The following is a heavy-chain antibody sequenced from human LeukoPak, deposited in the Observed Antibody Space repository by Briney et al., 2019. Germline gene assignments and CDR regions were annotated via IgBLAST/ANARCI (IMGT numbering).Heavy chain of an antibody. J-gene: IGHJ4*02. CDR1: GFTFSSYN. V-gene: IGHV3-48*01. CDR3: VRTYCSSGSCFG. Sequence: GGSLRLSCAASGFTFSSYNMNWVRQAPGKGLEWVSSISYTSRAKNYADSVKGRFTISRDNVKKSLFLQMDSLRVEDTAVYYCVRTYCSSGSCFGWGQGTLVTVSS. D-gene: IGHD2-15*01. CDR2: ISYTSRAK.